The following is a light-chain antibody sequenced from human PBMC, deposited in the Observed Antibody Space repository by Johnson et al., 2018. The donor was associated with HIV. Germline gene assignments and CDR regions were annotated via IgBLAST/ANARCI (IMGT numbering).Light chain of an antibody. CDR2: ENN. V-gene: IGLV1-51*02. CDR1: SSKIGNNY. J-gene: IGLJ1*01. CDR3: GTWDSSLSAYV. Sequence: QPVLTQPPSVSAAPGQKVTISCSGSSSKIGNNYVSWYQQLPGTAPKLLIYENNKRPSGIPDRFSGSKSGTSATLGITGLPTGDEADYYCGTWDSSLSAYVFGTGTKVTVL.